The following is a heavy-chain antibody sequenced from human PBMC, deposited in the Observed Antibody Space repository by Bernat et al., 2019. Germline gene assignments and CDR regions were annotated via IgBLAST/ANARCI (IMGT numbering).Heavy chain of an antibody. V-gene: IGHV4-61*01. Sequence: QVQLQESGPGLVKPSETLSLTCTVSGGSVSSGSYYWSWIRQPPGKGLEWIGYIYYSGSTNYNPSLKSRVTISVDTSKNQFSLKLSSVTAADTAVYYCARGDSGSYYSWFDPWGQGTLVTVSS. CDR3: ARGDSGSYYSWFDP. CDR2: IYYSGST. J-gene: IGHJ5*02. CDR1: GGSVSSGSYY. D-gene: IGHD1-26*01.